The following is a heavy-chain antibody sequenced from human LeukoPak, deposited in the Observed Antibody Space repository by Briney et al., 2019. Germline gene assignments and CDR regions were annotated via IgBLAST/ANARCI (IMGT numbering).Heavy chain of an antibody. Sequence: GESLKISCKGSGYTFSNYWIGWVRQMPGKGLEWLGSFFPADSDTTYSPSFRGQVTISADKSINTAYLQWSSLKASDTAMYYCARRPPTVVTLSRDALHIWGQGTMTVSS. D-gene: IGHD4-23*01. CDR3: ARRPPTVVTLSRDALHI. CDR1: GYTFSNYW. J-gene: IGHJ3*02. CDR2: FFPADSDT. V-gene: IGHV5-51*01.